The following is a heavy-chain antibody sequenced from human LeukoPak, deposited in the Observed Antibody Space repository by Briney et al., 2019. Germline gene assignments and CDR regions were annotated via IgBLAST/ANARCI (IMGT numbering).Heavy chain of an antibody. J-gene: IGHJ6*03. V-gene: IGHV3-11*01. D-gene: IGHD1-26*01. CDR2: ISGSGSPI. Sequence: LSLTCTVSGGSISSYYWSWIRQAPGKGLEWVSYISGSGSPIYYADSVKGRFTISRDNARYSLYLQMNSLRAEDTAVYYCARVKEGSTNYYYYYYMDVWGKGTTVTVSS. CDR3: ARVKEGSTNYYYYYYMDV. CDR1: GGSISSYY.